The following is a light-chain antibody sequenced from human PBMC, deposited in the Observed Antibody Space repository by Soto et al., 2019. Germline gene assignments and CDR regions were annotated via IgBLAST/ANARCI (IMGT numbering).Light chain of an antibody. CDR1: QSGSNN. Sequence: EIVMTQSPATLSVSPGERATPSCRASQSGSNNLAWYQKKPGHAPRLLIYGASTRATGIPARFSVSGSGTEFTLTISSLQSEDFAVYYCQQYNNWWTFGQGTKVEIK. V-gene: IGKV3-15*01. J-gene: IGKJ1*01. CDR3: QQYNNWWT. CDR2: GAS.